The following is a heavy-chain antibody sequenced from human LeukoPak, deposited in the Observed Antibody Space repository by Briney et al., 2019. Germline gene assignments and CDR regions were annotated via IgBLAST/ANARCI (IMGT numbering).Heavy chain of an antibody. CDR1: GFPFSGHA. D-gene: IGHD6-25*01. CDR3: ARVSSGSDYSFDS. J-gene: IGHJ4*02. V-gene: IGHV3-30*04. CDR2: IIYDGSSQ. Sequence: PGMSLTLSYVASGFPFSGHAMHWVREAPGKGLEWVAVIIYDGSSQYYADSVKDRFTVSRDNSKNTVYLQMTGLTPDDTAVYYCARVSSGSDYSFDSWGQGTLVSVSS.